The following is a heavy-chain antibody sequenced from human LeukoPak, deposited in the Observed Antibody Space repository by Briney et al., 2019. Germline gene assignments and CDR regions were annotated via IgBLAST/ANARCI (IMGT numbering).Heavy chain of an antibody. CDR1: GFTFDDYA. CDR3: ARDRNSGSYALVY. J-gene: IGHJ4*02. CDR2: ISWSSGSI. D-gene: IGHD1-26*01. V-gene: IGHV3-9*01. Sequence: GGSLRLSCAASGFTFDDYAMHWVRQAPGKGLEWVSGISWSSGSIGYADSVKGRFTISRDNSKNTLYLQMNSLRAEDTAVYYCARDRNSGSYALVYWGQGTLVTVSS.